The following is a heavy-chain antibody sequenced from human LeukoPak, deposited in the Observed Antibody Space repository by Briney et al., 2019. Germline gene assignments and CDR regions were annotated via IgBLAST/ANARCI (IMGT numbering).Heavy chain of an antibody. J-gene: IGHJ4*02. D-gene: IGHD6-6*01. CDR1: GGTFSSYA. CDR3: ARGSAARPDFSDY. Sequence: SVKVSCKASGGTFSSYAISWVRQAPGQGLEWMGGIIPIFGTANYARKFQGRATITADESTSTAYMELSRLRSDDTAVYYCARGSAARPDFSDYWGQGTLVTVSS. V-gene: IGHV1-69*01. CDR2: IIPIFGTA.